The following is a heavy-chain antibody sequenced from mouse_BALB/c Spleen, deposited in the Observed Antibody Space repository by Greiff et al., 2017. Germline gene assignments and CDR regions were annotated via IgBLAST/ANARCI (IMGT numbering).Heavy chain of an antibody. CDR2: ISYSGST. CDR1: GYSITSDYA. CDR3: AGSWDAHFDY. D-gene: IGHD4-1*01. Sequence: EVQRVESGPGLVKPSQSLSLTCTVTGYSITSDYAWNWIRQFPGNKLEWLGYISYSGSTSYNPSLKSRISITRDTSKNQFFLQLNSVTTEDTATYYCAGSWDAHFDYWGQGTTLTVSS. V-gene: IGHV3-2*02. J-gene: IGHJ2*01.